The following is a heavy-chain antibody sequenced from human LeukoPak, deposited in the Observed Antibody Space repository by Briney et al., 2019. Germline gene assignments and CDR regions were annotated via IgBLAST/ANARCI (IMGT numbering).Heavy chain of an antibody. J-gene: IGHJ6*02. CDR1: GFTFSNYA. CDR3: AKVILAATHYYYYGMHV. V-gene: IGHV3-23*01. CDR2: ISGNGFST. D-gene: IGHD2-15*01. Sequence: PGGSLRLSCAASGFTFSNYAMNWVRQAPGKGLEWVSGISGNGFSTYYAESVKGRFTISRDNSKNTLFLQMNSLRAEDTAVYYCAKVILAATHYYYYGMHVWGQGTTVTVSS.